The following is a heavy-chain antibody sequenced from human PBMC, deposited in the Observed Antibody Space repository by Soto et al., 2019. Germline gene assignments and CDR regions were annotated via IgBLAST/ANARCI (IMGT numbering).Heavy chain of an antibody. CDR1: DGSISSSSYY. V-gene: IGHV4-39*05. D-gene: IGHD3-22*01. CDR2: VYYGGST. CDR3: AGGDYYHSSGYYFYYYTMDV. Sequence: SETPALTCTVPDGSISSSSYYWGWIRQPPGKGLEWIGNVYYGGSTYYNPSLKSRVTISVETSKSQFSLKLSSVTAADTAVYYCAGGDYYHSSGYYFYYYTMDVWGQGTTVTVSS. J-gene: IGHJ6*02.